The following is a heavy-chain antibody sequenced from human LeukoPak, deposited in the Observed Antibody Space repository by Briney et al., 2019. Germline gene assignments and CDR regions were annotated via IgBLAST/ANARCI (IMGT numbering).Heavy chain of an antibody. J-gene: IGHJ4*02. CDR1: GFTFSKFA. CDR2: ISASGSSS. Sequence: GGSLRLSCSASGFTFSKFAMNWVRQARGKGLEWVSGISASGSSSSYADSVRGRFSISRDNSNNMRCLQMNSLRAEDTPVYYCVSASPAGDFWGQGTLVTVSS. CDR3: VSASPAGDF. V-gene: IGHV3-23*01.